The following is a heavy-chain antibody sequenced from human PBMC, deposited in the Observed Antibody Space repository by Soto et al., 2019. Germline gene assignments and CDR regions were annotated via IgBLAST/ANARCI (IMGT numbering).Heavy chain of an antibody. CDR2: ISYSGST. CDR1: GGSISSGGYY. CDR3: ARGVLH. V-gene: IGHV4-31*01. J-gene: IGHJ4*01. Sequence: QVQLQESGPGLVQPSQTLSLTCTVSGGSISSGGYYWSWIRQHPGTVLEWIGHISYSGSTYYNTSLKSPVTISVDTSRNQFSLIVNSVTAGDTAVYYCARGVLHWGQGTLVTVSS.